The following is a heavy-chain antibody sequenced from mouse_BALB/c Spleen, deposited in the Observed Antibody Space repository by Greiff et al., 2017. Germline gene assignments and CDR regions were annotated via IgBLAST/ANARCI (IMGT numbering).Heavy chain of an antibody. Sequence: VQLQQSGAELARPGASVKMSCKASGYTFTSYTMHLVKQRPGQGLEWIGYINPSSGYTNYNQKFKDKATLTADKSSSTAYMQLSSLTSEDSAVYYCARSTGNYYFDEWGQGTTLTGAS. D-gene: IGHD2-1*01. CDR3: ARSTGNYYFDE. J-gene: IGHJ2*01. V-gene: IGHV1-4*01. CDR2: INPSSGYT. CDR1: GYTFTSYT.